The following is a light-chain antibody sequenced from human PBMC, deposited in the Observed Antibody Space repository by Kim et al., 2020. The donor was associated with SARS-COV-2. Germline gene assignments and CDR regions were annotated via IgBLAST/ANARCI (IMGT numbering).Light chain of an antibody. CDR2: DAS. CDR3: QQRRNLPPCT. J-gene: IGKJ1*01. V-gene: IGKV3-11*01. CDR1: QSIKRS. Sequence: EIVLTQSPATLSLSPGERATLSCRASQSIKRSLAWYQQKPGQPPRLLLYDASNRATGIPARFSGSGSGTDFTLTISSLEPEDFALYFCQQRRNLPPCTFGQGTKVDIK.